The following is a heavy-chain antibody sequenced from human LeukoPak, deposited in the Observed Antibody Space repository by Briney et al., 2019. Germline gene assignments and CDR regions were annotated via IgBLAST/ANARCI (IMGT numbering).Heavy chain of an antibody. V-gene: IGHV1-69*04. J-gene: IGHJ4*02. CDR2: IIPILGIA. CDR1: GGTFSSYT. Sequence: GSSVKVSCKASGGTFSSYTISWVRQAPGQGLEWMGRIIPILGIANYAQKFQGRVMITADKSTSTAYMELSSLRSEDTAVYYCARETAEYNLLWYFDYWGQGTLVTVSS. CDR3: ARETAEYNLLWYFDY. D-gene: IGHD1-1*01.